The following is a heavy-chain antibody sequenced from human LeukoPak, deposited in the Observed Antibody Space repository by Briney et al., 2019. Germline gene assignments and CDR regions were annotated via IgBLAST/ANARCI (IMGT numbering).Heavy chain of an antibody. CDR3: TSDSYGRYYYYMDV. Sequence: PSETLSLTCTVSGGSVSSSNYYWGWIRQPPGKGLEWIGSMYYSGSTYYNPSLKSRVTISVDTSKNQFSLKLSSVTAADTAVYYCTSDSYGRYYYYMDVWGKGTTVTVSS. V-gene: IGHV4-39*01. CDR1: GGSVSSSNYY. D-gene: IGHD3-16*01. J-gene: IGHJ6*03. CDR2: MYYSGST.